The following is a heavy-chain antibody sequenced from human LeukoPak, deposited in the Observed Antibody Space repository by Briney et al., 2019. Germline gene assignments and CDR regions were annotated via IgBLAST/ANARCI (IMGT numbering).Heavy chain of an antibody. J-gene: IGHJ4*02. CDR2: INHSGST. Sequence: PSETLSLTCAVYGGSFSGYYWSWIRQPPGKGLEWIGEINHSGSTNYNPSLKSRVTISVDTSKNQFSLKLSSVTAADTAVYYCAKHSGSHYTWFDYWGQGTQVTVSS. CDR1: GGSFSGYY. D-gene: IGHD1-26*01. V-gene: IGHV4-34*01. CDR3: AKHSGSHYTWFDY.